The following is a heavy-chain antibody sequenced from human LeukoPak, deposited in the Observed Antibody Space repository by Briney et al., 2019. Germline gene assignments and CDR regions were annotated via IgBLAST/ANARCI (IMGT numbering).Heavy chain of an antibody. D-gene: IGHD2-15*01. CDR1: GFNFGSYW. V-gene: IGHV3-74*01. J-gene: IGHJ5*02. Sequence: GGSLRLSCAASGFNFGSYWMHWVRQAPGKGLVWVSRINSDGSSTTYADSVKGRFTISRDNAKNTLYLQMNSLRVVDTAVYYCTRPKVVPASSNRFDPWGQGTLVTVSS. CDR3: TRPKVVPASSNRFDP. CDR2: INSDGSST.